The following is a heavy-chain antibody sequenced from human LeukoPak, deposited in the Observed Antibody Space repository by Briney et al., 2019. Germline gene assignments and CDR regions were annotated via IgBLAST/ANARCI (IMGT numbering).Heavy chain of an antibody. D-gene: IGHD3-22*01. Sequence: SETLSLTCSVSGGSISSSNYYWGWIRQRPGKGLEWIGSIYYSGSAYYKTAIRSRVTISVDTSKNHFSLKLSSVTAADTAVYYCARAFYYDSSGYLDYWGQGTLVTVSS. J-gene: IGHJ4*02. V-gene: IGHV4-39*02. CDR3: ARAFYYDSSGYLDY. CDR1: GGSISSSNYY. CDR2: IYYSGSA.